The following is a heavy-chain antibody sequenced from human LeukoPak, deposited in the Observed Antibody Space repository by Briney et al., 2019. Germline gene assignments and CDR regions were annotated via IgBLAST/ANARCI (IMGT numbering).Heavy chain of an antibody. D-gene: IGHD6-13*01. CDR1: GGSLSGYY. V-gene: IGHV4-4*07. J-gene: IGHJ4*02. CDR3: ARAAGAAGGQYFDF. CDR2: VYSSGDT. Sequence: PSETLSLTCTVSGGSLSGYYWSWLRQSAGQGVEGIGRVYSSGDTIYNSSLESRVTMSVDTSKNQLSLKLRPVTAADTALYYCARAAGAAGGQYFDFWGQGALVTVSS.